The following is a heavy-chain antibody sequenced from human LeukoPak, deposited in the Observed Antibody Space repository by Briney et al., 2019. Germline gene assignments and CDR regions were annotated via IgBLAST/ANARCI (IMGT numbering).Heavy chain of an antibody. CDR1: GFTVSTNY. CDR2: IYSDGTT. Sequence: GGSLRLPCAASGFTVSTNYMTWVRQAPGKGLEWVSEIYSDGTTYYAASVKGRFSISRDNSKNTVYLEMNSLRGEDTAIYYCTRDLRKHGVFDIWGQGTMVTASS. CDR3: TRDLRKHGVFDI. J-gene: IGHJ3*02. V-gene: IGHV3-53*01.